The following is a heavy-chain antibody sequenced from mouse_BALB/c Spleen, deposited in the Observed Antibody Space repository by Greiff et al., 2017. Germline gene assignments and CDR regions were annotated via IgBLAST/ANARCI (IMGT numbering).Heavy chain of an antibody. CDR1: GFTFSDYY. D-gene: IGHD2-14*01. J-gene: IGHJ3*01. CDR3: ARDKNYRYGAWFAY. CDR2: ISDGGSYT. V-gene: IGHV5-4*02. Sequence: EVKLVESGGGLVQPGGSLKLSCAASGFTFSDYYMYWVRQTPEKRLEWVATISDGGSYTYYPDSVKGRFTISRDNAKNNLYLQMSSLKSEDTAMYYCARDKNYRYGAWFAYWGQGTLVTVSA.